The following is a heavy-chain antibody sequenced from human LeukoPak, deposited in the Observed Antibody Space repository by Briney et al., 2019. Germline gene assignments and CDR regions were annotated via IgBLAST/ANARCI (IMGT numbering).Heavy chain of an antibody. Sequence: GGSLRLSCAASGFTFSSYGMSWVRQAPGKGLEWVSGMSGSGGSTYYADSVKGRFIISRDNSKNTLYLQMNSLRAEDTAVYYCAKGGGGLFDYWGQGTLVTVSS. V-gene: IGHV3-23*01. CDR3: AKGGGGLFDY. CDR2: MSGSGGST. D-gene: IGHD3-16*01. J-gene: IGHJ4*02. CDR1: GFTFSSYG.